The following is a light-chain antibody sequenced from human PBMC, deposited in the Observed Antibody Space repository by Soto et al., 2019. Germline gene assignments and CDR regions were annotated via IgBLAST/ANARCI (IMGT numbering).Light chain of an antibody. CDR1: SSNIGAGYD. CDR2: GNS. J-gene: IGLJ1*01. CDR3: QSYDCSLSGYV. Sequence: QSVLPQPPSVSGAPRQRVTISCTGNSSNIGAGYDVHWYQQLPGTAPKLLIYGNSNRPSGVPDRVSGSKSGTSASLAITGLRAEDEADYYCQSYDCSLSGYVFGTGTKLTVL. V-gene: IGLV1-40*01.